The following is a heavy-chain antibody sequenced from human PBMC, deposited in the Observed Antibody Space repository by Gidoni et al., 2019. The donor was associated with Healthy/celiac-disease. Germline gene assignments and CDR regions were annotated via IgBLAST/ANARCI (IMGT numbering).Heavy chain of an antibody. J-gene: IGHJ3*02. V-gene: IGHV3-23*01. D-gene: IGHD3-22*01. CDR1: GFTFSSYA. CDR3: ASLDYDSSGYYYDAFDI. Sequence: EVQLLESGGGLVQPGGSLRLSCAASGFTFSSYAMSWVRQAPGKGLEWVSAISGSGGSTYYADSVKGRFTISRDNSKNTLYLQMNSLRAEDTAVYYCASLDYDSSGYYYDAFDIWGQGTMVTVSS. CDR2: ISGSGGST.